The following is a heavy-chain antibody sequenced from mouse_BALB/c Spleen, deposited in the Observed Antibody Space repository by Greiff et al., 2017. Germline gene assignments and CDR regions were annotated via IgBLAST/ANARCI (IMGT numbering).Heavy chain of an antibody. Sequence: EVKLVESGGGLVQPGGSLKLSCAASGFTFSSYGMSWVRQTPDKRLELVATINSNGGSTYYPDSGKGRFTISRDNAKNTLYLQMSSLKSEDTAMYYCAIYYYGSSAWFAYWGQGTLVTVSA. CDR3: AIYYYGSSAWFAY. D-gene: IGHD1-1*01. V-gene: IGHV5-6-3*01. J-gene: IGHJ3*01. CDR2: INSNGGST. CDR1: GFTFSSYG.